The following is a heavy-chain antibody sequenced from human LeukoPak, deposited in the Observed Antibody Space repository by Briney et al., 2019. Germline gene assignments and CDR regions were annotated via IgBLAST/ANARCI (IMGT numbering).Heavy chain of an antibody. CDR1: GLTFDDYG. CDR2: INWNGGST. Sequence: GCRRGSCPPTGLTFDDYGISWVRQVPGKGLEWVSGINWNGGSTGYADSVKGRFTISRDNAKNSLYLQMNSLRAEDTALYYCARDSNPYYYVSGSDYWGQGTLVIVSS. J-gene: IGHJ4*02. CDR3: ARDSNPYYYVSGSDY. V-gene: IGHV3-20*04. D-gene: IGHD3-10*01.